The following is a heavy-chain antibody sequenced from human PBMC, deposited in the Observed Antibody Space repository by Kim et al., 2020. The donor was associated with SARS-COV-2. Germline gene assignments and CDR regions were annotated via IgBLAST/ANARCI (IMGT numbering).Heavy chain of an antibody. Sequence: THNPDLQNRVTMSVDTYKNQFSLELNSLAAADTAVYYCGRERGWSAAFDIWGQGTMVTVSS. CDR3: GRERGWSAAFDI. V-gene: IGHV4-4*07. D-gene: IGHD6-19*01. J-gene: IGHJ3*02.